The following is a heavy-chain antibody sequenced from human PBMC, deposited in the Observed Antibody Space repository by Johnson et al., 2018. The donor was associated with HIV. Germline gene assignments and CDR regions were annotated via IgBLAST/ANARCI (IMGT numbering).Heavy chain of an antibody. D-gene: IGHD1-26*01. J-gene: IGHJ3*02. V-gene: IGHV3-11*04. Sequence: QGQLVESGGGLVKPGGSLRLSCAASGFAFSDYYMAWIRQAPGKGLEWASGINWHGGSTGYAASVKGRFTNSRDNATNSLSLQVNSLGAEDTAVYYCARGGSSRNPAFDIWGQGTMVTVSS. CDR3: ARGGSSRNPAFDI. CDR2: INWHGGST. CDR1: GFAFSDYY.